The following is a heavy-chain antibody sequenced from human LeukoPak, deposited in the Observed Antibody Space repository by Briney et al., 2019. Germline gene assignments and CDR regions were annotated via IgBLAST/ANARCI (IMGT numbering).Heavy chain of an antibody. Sequence: SVNVSCKASGGTFSSYAISWVRQAPGTGLEWMGGIIPIFGTANYAQKFQGRVTITADESTSTAYMELRSLRSDDTAVYYCARGYDSSGYYYGDYWGQGTLVTVSS. CDR1: GGTFSSYA. D-gene: IGHD3-22*01. V-gene: IGHV1-69*13. CDR2: IIPIFGTA. CDR3: ARGYDSSGYYYGDY. J-gene: IGHJ4*02.